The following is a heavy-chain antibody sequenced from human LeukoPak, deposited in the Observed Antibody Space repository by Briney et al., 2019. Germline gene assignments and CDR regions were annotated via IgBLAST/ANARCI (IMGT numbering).Heavy chain of an antibody. Sequence: TGGSLRLSCAASGFTFSSYDMHWVRQAPGKGLEWVSGISWNSGSIGYADSVKGRFTISRDNAKNSLYLQMNSLRAEDTALYYCAKERAAPAAFDIWGQGTMVTVSS. D-gene: IGHD6-25*01. CDR1: GFTFSSYD. CDR3: AKERAAPAAFDI. V-gene: IGHV3-9*01. CDR2: ISWNSGSI. J-gene: IGHJ3*02.